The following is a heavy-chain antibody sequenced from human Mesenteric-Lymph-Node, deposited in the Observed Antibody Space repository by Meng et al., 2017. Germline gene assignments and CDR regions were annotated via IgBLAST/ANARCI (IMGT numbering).Heavy chain of an antibody. CDR3: ARDYANSGSSDAFDI. D-gene: IGHD1-26*01. Sequence: ASVKVSCKASGYTFTSYYMHWVRQAPGQGLEWMGIINPSGGSTSYAQKFQGRVTMTRDTSTSTAYMELSSLRSEDTAVYYCARDYANSGSSDAFDIWGQGTMVTVSS. J-gene: IGHJ3*02. CDR1: GYTFTSYY. V-gene: IGHV1-46*01. CDR2: INPSGGST.